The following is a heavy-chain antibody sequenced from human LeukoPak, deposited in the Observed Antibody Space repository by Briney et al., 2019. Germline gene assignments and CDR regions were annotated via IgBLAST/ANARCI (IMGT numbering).Heavy chain of an antibody. CDR2: MNPNSGNT. CDR1: GYTFTSYD. Sequence: ASVRVSCKASGYTFTSYDINWVRQATGQGLEWMGWMNPNSGNTGYAQKFQGRVTMTRNTSISTAYMGLSSLRSEDTAVYYCARGGSRELQYSSSIFDYWGQGTLVTVSS. J-gene: IGHJ4*02. CDR3: ARGGSRELQYSSSIFDY. D-gene: IGHD6-6*01. V-gene: IGHV1-8*01.